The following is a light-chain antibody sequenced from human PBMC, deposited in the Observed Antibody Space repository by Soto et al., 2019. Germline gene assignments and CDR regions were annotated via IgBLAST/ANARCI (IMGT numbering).Light chain of an antibody. CDR2: DVS. CDR1: SSDVGTYNY. V-gene: IGLV2-11*01. CDR3: CSYTSSSTRV. J-gene: IGLJ2*01. Sequence: QSALTQPRSVSGPPGQSVSISCSGTSSDVGTYNYVSWYQQHPGKAPKLMIYDVSKRPSGVPDRFSGSKSGNTASLTISGLQAEDEADYYCCSYTSSSTRVFGGGTKVTVL.